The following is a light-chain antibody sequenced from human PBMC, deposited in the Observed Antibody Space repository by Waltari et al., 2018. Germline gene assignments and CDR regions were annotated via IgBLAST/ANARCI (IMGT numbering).Light chain of an antibody. V-gene: IGKV3-20*01. J-gene: IGKJ1*01. CDR2: GTS. CDR1: ETIHNAY. Sequence: EIVLTQSPGTLSLPPGERVTPSCRASETIHNAYLAWYQQTTGQAPRLLIFGTSTRATGIPARFSGSGSATDFTLTISRLEPEDFALYHCHYSGPSMWTFGQGTRVEIK. CDR3: HYSGPSMWT.